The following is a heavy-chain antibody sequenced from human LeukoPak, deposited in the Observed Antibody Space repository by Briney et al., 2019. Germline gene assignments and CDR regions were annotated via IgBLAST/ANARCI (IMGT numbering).Heavy chain of an antibody. CDR3: ARDHGYGDYGWYDP. V-gene: IGHV4-59*12. J-gene: IGHJ5*02. Sequence: SETLSLTCTVSGGSISSYYWSWIRQPPGKGLEWIGYIYYSGSTNYNPSLKSRVTISVDTSKNQFSLKLSSVTAADTAVYYCARDHGYGDYGWYDPWGQGTLVTVSS. CDR2: IYYSGST. CDR1: GGSISSYY. D-gene: IGHD4-17*01.